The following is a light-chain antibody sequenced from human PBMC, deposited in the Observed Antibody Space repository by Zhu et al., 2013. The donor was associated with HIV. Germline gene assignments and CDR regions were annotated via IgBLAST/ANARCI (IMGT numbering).Light chain of an antibody. V-gene: IGKV3-20*01. CDR3: QQYDGSLFS. CDR2: ETS. CDR1: QSVSSSF. J-gene: IGKJ2*03. Sequence: DIVLTQSPGTLSLSPGDTATLSCRASQSVSSSFLAWYQQKPGQPPRLLMYETSTRAAGIPARFSGSGSVRDFTLTITGLEPEDFAVYYCQQYDGSLFSFGQGTNLQIK.